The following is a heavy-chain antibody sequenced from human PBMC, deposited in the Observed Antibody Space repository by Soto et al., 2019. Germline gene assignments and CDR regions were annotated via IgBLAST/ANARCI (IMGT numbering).Heavy chain of an antibody. CDR3: ARADCSGGTCYLGNWFDP. Sequence: TLSLTCTVSGGSISSGGYYWSGIRQHPGKGLEWIGYIYYSGSTYYNPSLKSRVTISVDTSKNQFSLKLSSVTAADTAVYYCARADCSGGTCYLGNWFDPWGQGTLVTVSS. J-gene: IGHJ5*02. V-gene: IGHV4-31*03. CDR1: GGSISSGGYY. D-gene: IGHD2-15*01. CDR2: IYYSGST.